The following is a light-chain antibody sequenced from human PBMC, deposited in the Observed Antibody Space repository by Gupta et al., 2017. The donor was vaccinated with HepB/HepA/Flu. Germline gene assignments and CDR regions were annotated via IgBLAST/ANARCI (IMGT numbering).Light chain of an antibody. Sequence: QSALTQPASVSGSPGQSITISCTGSSNDIGGYDSVSWYQQDPGQAPKLLIYEVTNRPSGVSNRFSGSKSGNTASLTISGLQAEDEADYYCSSYSNTYTLFLFGGGTKMTVL. CDR3: SSYSNTYTLFL. V-gene: IGLV2-14*01. CDR2: EVT. CDR1: SNDIGGYDS. J-gene: IGLJ2*01.